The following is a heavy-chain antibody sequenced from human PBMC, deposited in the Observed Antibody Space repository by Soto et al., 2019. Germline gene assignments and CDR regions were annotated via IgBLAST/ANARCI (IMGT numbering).Heavy chain of an antibody. Sequence: SGRTLVNPTQTLTLTCTFSGFSLTTSGVGVGWFRQPPGKALEWLALIYWDDEKRYSPSLKSRLTIIKDTFNNQVILIMTNVDLVDTGTYYCAPRIAGAPHRNNNWFDPWGQGTLVTVSS. J-gene: IGHJ5*02. D-gene: IGHD6-13*01. CDR3: APRIAGAPHRNNNWFDP. CDR2: IYWDDEK. CDR1: GFSLTTSGVG. V-gene: IGHV2-5*02.